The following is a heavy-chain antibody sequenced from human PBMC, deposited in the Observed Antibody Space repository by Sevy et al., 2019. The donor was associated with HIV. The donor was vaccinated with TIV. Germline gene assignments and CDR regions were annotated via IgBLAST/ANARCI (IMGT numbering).Heavy chain of an antibody. Sequence: GESLKISCAASGFTFSSYAMHWVRQAPGKGLEWVAVISYDGSNKYYVDSVKGRFTISRDNSKNTLYLQMNSLRAEDTPVYYCARDAMRVIGQLWLNYWGQGTLVTVSS. V-gene: IGHV3-30-3*01. J-gene: IGHJ4*02. D-gene: IGHD5-18*01. CDR1: GFTFSSYA. CDR2: ISYDGSNK. CDR3: ARDAMRVIGQLWLNY.